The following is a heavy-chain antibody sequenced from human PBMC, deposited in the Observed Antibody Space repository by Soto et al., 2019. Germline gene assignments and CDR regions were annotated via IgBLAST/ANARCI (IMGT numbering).Heavy chain of an antibody. CDR1: GFSFTTYV. J-gene: IGHJ3*02. D-gene: IGHD1-26*01. CDR3: AKGLLAIVGTTLPRDAFNI. Sequence: GGSLRLACAASGFSFTTYVMHWVRQAPGKGLEWVAVISHDGSYKYYGDAVKGRFTISRDTSKNAVYLEMNSLRPEDTAVYYCAKGLLAIVGTTLPRDAFNIWGQGTMVTVSS. V-gene: IGHV3-30*18. CDR2: ISHDGSYK.